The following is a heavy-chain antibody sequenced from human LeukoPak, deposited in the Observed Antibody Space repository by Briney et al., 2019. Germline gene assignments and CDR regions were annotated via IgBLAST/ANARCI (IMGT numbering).Heavy chain of an antibody. CDR3: ARDRGYSSSSGAFDI. J-gene: IGHJ3*02. Sequence: APVKVSCKASGYTLTNYGLSWVQQAPGQGLEWMGWINGYDGDTNYAQKLQGRVTLTTDTSTSTAYMELRSLRSDDTAVYYCARDRGYSSSSGAFDIWGQGTMVTVSS. CDR2: INGYDGDT. CDR1: GYTLTNYG. V-gene: IGHV1-18*01. D-gene: IGHD6-6*01.